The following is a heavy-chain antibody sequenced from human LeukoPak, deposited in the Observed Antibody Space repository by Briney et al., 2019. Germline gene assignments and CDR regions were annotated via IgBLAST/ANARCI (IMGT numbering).Heavy chain of an antibody. Sequence: GGSLRLSCAASGFTFRSYSMIWVRQAPGKGREGGLTISSGGSYIDYAASVKGRFTISRDNAKNSLYLQMNSLRAEDTAVYYCARGLSTVVRGVHDYWGQGTLVTVSS. J-gene: IGHJ4*02. CDR2: ISSGGSYI. CDR3: ARGLSTVVRGVHDY. D-gene: IGHD3-10*01. V-gene: IGHV3-21*01. CDR1: GFTFRSYS.